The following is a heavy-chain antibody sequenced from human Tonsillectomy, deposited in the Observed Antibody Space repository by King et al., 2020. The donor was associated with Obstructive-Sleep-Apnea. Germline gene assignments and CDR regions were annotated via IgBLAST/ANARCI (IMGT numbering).Heavy chain of an antibody. J-gene: IGHJ4*02. CDR1: EGSFSDYY. V-gene: IGHV4-34*01. D-gene: IGHD6-13*01. Sequence: VQLQQWGAGLLKPSETLSLTCAVYEGSFSDYYWSWIRQPPGKGLEWIGEINHSGSTNYNPSLKGRFTISVDTSNNQFSLKLSSVTAADTAVYYCARGSGAAAVNWGQGTLVTVSS. CDR3: ARGSGAAAVN. CDR2: INHSGST.